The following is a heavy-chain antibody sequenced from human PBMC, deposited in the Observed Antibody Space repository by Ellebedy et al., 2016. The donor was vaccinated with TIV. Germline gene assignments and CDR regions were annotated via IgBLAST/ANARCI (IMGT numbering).Heavy chain of an antibody. CDR1: GGSISTYY. J-gene: IGHJ4*02. Sequence: SETLSLTXTVSGGSISTYYWTWIRPPPGKGLEWIGYIYYSGNTNYNPSLKSRVTISVDTSKNQFSLKLSSVTAADTAVYYCARVGKVDTGMVTDYWGQGTRVTVSS. CDR2: IYYSGNT. CDR3: ARVGKVDTGMVTDY. D-gene: IGHD5-18*01. V-gene: IGHV4-59*01.